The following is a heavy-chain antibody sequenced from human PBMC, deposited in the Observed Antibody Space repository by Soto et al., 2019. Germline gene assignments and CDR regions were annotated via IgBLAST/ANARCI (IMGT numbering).Heavy chain of an antibody. V-gene: IGHV1-69*01. D-gene: IGHD7-27*01. CDR1: GGNFITFA. CDR2: IIPISSTT. CDR3: AKNLGIDPFGSYGLDV. Sequence: QAELVQSGAEVKKPGSSVKVSCKASGGNFITFAISWVRQAPGQGLEWMGEIIPISSTTKSAHKFQDRVTISADGSASTVHMELRSLNSEDTAIYFCAKNLGIDPFGSYGLDVWGQGTTVTVSS. J-gene: IGHJ6*02.